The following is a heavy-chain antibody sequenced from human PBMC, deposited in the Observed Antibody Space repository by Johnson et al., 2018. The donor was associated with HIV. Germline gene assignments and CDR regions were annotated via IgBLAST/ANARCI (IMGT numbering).Heavy chain of an antibody. Sequence: VQLVESGGGLVTPGGSLRLSCAASGFTFSSYAMHWVRQAPGKGLEWVAVISYDGSNKYYADSVKGRFTISRDNSKNTLYLQMNSLRAEDTAVYYCAKDKDAFDIWGQGTMVTVSS. CDR2: ISYDGSNK. V-gene: IGHV3-30*04. CDR3: AKDKDAFDI. CDR1: GFTFSSYA. J-gene: IGHJ3*02.